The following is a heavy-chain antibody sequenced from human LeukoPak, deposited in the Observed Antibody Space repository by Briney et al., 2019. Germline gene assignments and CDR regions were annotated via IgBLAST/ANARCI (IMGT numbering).Heavy chain of an antibody. CDR1: GFLFTNYG. J-gene: IGHJ4*02. Sequence: GGSLRLSCITSGFLFTNYGFHWVRQAPGKGFEWVAFIRYDGSDKYYADSVKGRFTISRDNSKNTVYLQMNSLRAEDTAVYSCAKELWFGELLEGSGGQGTLVTVSS. D-gene: IGHD3-10*01. V-gene: IGHV3-30*02. CDR2: IRYDGSDK. CDR3: AKELWFGELLEGS.